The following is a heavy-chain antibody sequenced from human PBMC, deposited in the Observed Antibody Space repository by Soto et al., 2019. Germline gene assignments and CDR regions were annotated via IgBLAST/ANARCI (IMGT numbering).Heavy chain of an antibody. J-gene: IGHJ4*02. CDR1: GGSFSGYY. CDR2: INHSGST. Sequence: PSETLSLTCAVYGGSFSGYYWTWIRQPPGTGLEWIGEINHSGSTNYNPSLKSRVTISVDTSKNQFSLKLTSVTAADTAVYYCARDKITGLFDYWGEGTLVTVSS. CDR3: ARDKITGLFDY. D-gene: IGHD2-8*02. V-gene: IGHV4-34*01.